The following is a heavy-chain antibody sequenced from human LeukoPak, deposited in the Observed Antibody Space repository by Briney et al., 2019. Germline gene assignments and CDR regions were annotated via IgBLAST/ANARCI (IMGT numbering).Heavy chain of an antibody. CDR2: IVVGSGNT. CDR1: GFTFTSSA. Sequence: SVKVSCKASGFTFTSSAVQWVRQARGQRLEWIGWIVVGSGNTNYAQKFQERVTITRDMSTSTAYMELSSLRSEDTAVYYCAAAENPGTYYYYMDVWGKGTTVTVSS. J-gene: IGHJ6*03. D-gene: IGHD1-14*01. V-gene: IGHV1-58*01. CDR3: AAAENPGTYYYYMDV.